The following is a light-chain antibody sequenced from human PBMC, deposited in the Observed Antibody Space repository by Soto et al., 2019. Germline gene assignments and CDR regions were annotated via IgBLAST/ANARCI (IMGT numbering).Light chain of an antibody. J-gene: IGKJ1*01. CDR2: DAS. V-gene: IGKV3-11*01. Sequence: EIVLTQSPATLSLSPGERATLCCRTSQSVSNYLAWYQQKPGQAPRLLIYDASNRATGIPARFSGSGSGTDFTLTISSLEPEDFALYYCQQRSNWPRTFGQGTKVDIK. CDR3: QQRSNWPRT. CDR1: QSVSNY.